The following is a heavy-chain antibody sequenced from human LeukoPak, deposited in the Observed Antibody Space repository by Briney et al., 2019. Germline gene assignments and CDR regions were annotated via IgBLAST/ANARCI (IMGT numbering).Heavy chain of an antibody. Sequence: PSQTLSLTCTVSGGSISSGSYYWSWIRQPAGKGLEWIGRIYTSGSTNYNPSLKSRVTISVDTSKNQFSLKLSSVTAADTAVYYCARGARWELRYWGQGTLVTVSS. V-gene: IGHV4-61*02. J-gene: IGHJ4*02. CDR2: IYTSGST. D-gene: IGHD1-26*01. CDR3: ARGARWELRY. CDR1: GGSISSGSYY.